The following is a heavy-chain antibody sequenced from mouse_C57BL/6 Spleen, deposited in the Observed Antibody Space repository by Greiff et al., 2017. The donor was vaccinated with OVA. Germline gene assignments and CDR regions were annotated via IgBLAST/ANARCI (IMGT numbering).Heavy chain of an antibody. CDR2: ISYDGSN. CDR1: GYSITSGYY. Sequence: EVKVEESGPGLVKPSQSLSLTCSVTGYSITSGYYWNWIRQFPGNKLEWMGYISYDGSNNYNPSLKNRISITRDTSKNQFFLKLNSVTTEDTATYYCARDDYVDYFDYWGQGTTLTVSS. D-gene: IGHD2-4*01. V-gene: IGHV3-6*01. J-gene: IGHJ2*01. CDR3: ARDDYVDYFDY.